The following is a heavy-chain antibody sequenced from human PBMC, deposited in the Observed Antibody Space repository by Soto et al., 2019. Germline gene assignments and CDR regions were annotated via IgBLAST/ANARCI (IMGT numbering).Heavy chain of an antibody. D-gene: IGHD3-10*01. V-gene: IGHV4-59*08. CDR3: ARQSFGQLHGLVDV. CDR2: VHHSWGS. CDR1: GGSISSYY. J-gene: IGHJ6*02. Sequence: QVQLQESGPGLVKPSETLSLSCTVSGGSISSYYWSWFRQSPGKRMEWIGYVHHSWGSSYNPSLQSRVPISLDTSKSQFSLTVTSVTATDTAVYYCARQSFGQLHGLVDVWGQGTTVTVSS.